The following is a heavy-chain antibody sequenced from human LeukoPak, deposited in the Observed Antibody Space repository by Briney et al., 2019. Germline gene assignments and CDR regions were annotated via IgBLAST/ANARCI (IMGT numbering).Heavy chain of an antibody. D-gene: IGHD6-13*01. CDR2: MSAVGGST. V-gene: IGHV3-23*01. CDR3: AKDRSSSWYPSYMDV. J-gene: IGHJ6*03. CDR1: GFTFSDYD. Sequence: PGGSLRLSCSASGFTFSDYDMNWVRQAPGKGLEWVSGMSAVGGSTYYVDSLKGRFTISRDNSKNTLYLQMNSLRAEDTAVYYCAKDRSSSWYPSYMDVWGKGTTVTVSS.